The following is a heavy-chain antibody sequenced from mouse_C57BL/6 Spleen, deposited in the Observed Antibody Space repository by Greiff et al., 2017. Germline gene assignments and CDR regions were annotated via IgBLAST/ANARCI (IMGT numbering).Heavy chain of an antibody. Sequence: EVKLVESGGGLVKPGGSLKLSCAASGFTFSSYAMSWVRQTPEKRLEWVATISDGGSYTYYPDNVKGRFTISRDNAKNNLYLQMSHLKSEDTAMYYCARDLNYYGSSYGAMDYWGQGTSVTVSS. CDR3: ARDLNYYGSSYGAMDY. CDR1: GFTFSSYA. CDR2: ISDGGSYT. V-gene: IGHV5-4*01. D-gene: IGHD1-1*01. J-gene: IGHJ4*01.